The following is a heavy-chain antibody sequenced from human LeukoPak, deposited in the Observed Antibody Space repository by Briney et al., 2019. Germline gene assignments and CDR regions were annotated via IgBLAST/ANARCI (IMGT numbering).Heavy chain of an antibody. J-gene: IGHJ4*02. CDR1: GYTFTSYG. V-gene: IGHV1-18*01. CDR3: ARVYSTYYDFWSGYYYYFDY. CDR2: ISAYNGNT. D-gene: IGHD3-3*01. Sequence: ASVKVSCKAPGYTFTSYGISWVRQAPGQGLEWMGWISAYNGNTNYAQKLQGRVTMTTDTSTSTAYMELRSLRSDDTAVYYCARVYSTYYDFWSGYYYYFDYWGQGTLVTVSS.